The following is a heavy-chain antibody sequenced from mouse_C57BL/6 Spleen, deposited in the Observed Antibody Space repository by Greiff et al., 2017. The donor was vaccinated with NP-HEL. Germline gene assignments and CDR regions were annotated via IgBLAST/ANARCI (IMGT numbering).Heavy chain of an antibody. CDR1: GFTFSSYA. CDR2: ISDGGSYT. D-gene: IGHD5-1*01. Sequence: EVKLMESGGGLVKPGGSLKLSCAASGFTFSSYAMSWVRQTPEKRLEWVATISDGGSYTYYPDNVKGRFTISRDNAKNNLYLQMSHLKSEDTAMYYCARGGSNYLDYWGQGTTLTVSS. CDR3: ARGGSNYLDY. V-gene: IGHV5-4*03. J-gene: IGHJ2*01.